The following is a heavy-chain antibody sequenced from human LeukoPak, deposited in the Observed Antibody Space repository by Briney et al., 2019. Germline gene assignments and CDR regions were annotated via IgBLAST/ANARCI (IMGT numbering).Heavy chain of an antibody. CDR2: ISGSGGST. CDR3: AKDLSGDSSGYWKNGAFDI. J-gene: IGHJ3*02. D-gene: IGHD3-22*01. Sequence: GGSLRLSCAASGFTFSSYAMSWVRQAPGKGLEWVSAISGSGGSTYYADSVKGRFTISRDNSKNTLYLQMNSLRAEDTAVYYCAKDLSGDSSGYWKNGAFDIWGQGTMVTVSS. CDR1: GFTFSSYA. V-gene: IGHV3-23*01.